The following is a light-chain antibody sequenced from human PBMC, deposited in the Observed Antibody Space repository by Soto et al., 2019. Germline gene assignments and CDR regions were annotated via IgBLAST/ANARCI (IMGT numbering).Light chain of an antibody. CDR3: QHHNKWTPVT. J-gene: IGKJ4*01. V-gene: IGKV3-15*01. Sequence: EVVMTQSPATVSVSPGEGVTISCRASQTISSDLTWYQQKPGQAPRLLIYGASTRATGVPARFSGGGSGTAFTLTISSLQSAEFAFYYCQHHNKWTPVTFGGGTQVEIK. CDR1: QTISSD. CDR2: GAS.